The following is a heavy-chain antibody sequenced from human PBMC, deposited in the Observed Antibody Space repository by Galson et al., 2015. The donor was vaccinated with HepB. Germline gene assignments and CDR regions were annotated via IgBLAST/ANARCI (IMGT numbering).Heavy chain of an antibody. V-gene: IGHV4-39*01. CDR2: IYYSGST. CDR1: GGSISSSSYY. CDR3: ARQGRYYDSSGPKLGWFDP. D-gene: IGHD3-22*01. Sequence: ETLSLTCTVSGGSISSSSYYWGWIRQPPGKGLEWIGSIYYSGSTNYNPSLKSRVTISVDTSKNQFSLKLSSVTAADTAVYYCARQGRYYDSSGPKLGWFDPWGQGTLVTVSS. J-gene: IGHJ5*02.